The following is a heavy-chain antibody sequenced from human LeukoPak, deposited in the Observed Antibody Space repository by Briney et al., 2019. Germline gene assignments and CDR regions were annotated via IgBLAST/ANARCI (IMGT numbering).Heavy chain of an antibody. CDR2: LSSGGPT. J-gene: IGHJ4*01. D-gene: IGHD3-9*01. CDR3: ARRNILSGYYHFDY. V-gene: IGHV4-39*01. Sequence: PETLSLTCTVSGVSITSINYYWAWIRQPPGKGLEWIGSLSSGGPTYNNPSLESRTSISADTSSNQLFLKLTSVTAADTAVYFCARRNILSGYYHFDYWGHGTLVTVSS. CDR1: GVSITSINYY.